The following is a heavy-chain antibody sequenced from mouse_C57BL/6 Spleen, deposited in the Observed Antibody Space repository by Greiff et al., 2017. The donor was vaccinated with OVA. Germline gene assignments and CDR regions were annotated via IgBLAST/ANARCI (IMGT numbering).Heavy chain of an antibody. D-gene: IGHD3-1*01. CDR1: GYTFTSYG. Sequence: VKLVESGAELARPGASVKLSCKASGYTFTSYGISWVKQRTGQGLEWIGEIYPRSGNTYYNEKFKGKATLTADKSSSTAYMELRSLTSEDSAVYFCARSGRHFDYWGQGTTLTVSS. J-gene: IGHJ2*01. CDR2: IYPRSGNT. CDR3: ARSGRHFDY. V-gene: IGHV1-81*01.